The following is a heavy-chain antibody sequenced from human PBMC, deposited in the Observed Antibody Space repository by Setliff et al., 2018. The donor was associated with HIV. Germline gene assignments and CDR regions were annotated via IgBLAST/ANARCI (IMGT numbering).Heavy chain of an antibody. V-gene: IGHV3-48*03. D-gene: IGHD2-2*01. J-gene: IGHJ4*02. Sequence: GGSLRLSCAASGFTFSSYEMNWVRQAPGKGLGWVSYIGTSTSNIYYADSVKGRFTISRDNAKNSLYLQMNSLRAEDTAVYYCARGEPTILIEPAAFFDYWGQGTLVTVSS. CDR1: GFTFSSYE. CDR3: ARGEPTILIEPAAFFDY. CDR2: IGTSTSNI.